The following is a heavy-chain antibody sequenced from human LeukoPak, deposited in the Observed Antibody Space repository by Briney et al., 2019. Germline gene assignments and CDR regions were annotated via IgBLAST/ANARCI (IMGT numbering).Heavy chain of an antibody. CDR2: IYFSGST. J-gene: IGHJ4*02. CDR1: GGSISS. CDR3: ARGVVAAPQTFDY. D-gene: IGHD2-15*01. V-gene: IGHV4-61*08. Sequence: SETLSLTCTVSGGSISSFYWSWFYWSWIRQPPGKGLEWIGYIYFSGSTNHNPSLKSRVTISVDTSKNQFSLKLSSVTAADTAVYYCARGVVAAPQTFDYWGQGTLVTVSS.